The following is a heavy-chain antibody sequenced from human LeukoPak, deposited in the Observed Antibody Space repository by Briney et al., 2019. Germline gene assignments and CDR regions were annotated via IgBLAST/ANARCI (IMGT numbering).Heavy chain of an antibody. D-gene: IGHD6-13*01. CDR1: GFTFRDYG. Sequence: GGSLRLSCAASGFTFRDYGMHWVRQAPGKGLEWVAVIWHDGKYQYYVDSVKGRFSISRDNSKNTLSLQMSSLRDDDTAVYYCTRDISSRYFDLWGRGTRVIVSP. CDR2: IWHDGKYQ. V-gene: IGHV3-33*01. J-gene: IGHJ2*01. CDR3: TRDISSRYFDL.